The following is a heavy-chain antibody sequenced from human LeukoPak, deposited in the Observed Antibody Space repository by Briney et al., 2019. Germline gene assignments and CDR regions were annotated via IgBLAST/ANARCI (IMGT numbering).Heavy chain of an antibody. CDR3: AKDKGNRYFDY. D-gene: IGHD3-16*02. V-gene: IGHV3-30*18. CDR1: GITFTIAG. J-gene: IGHJ4*02. Sequence: GGSLRLSCAASGITFTIAGMHWVRQVPGKGLEWVAVISSDGRNIYYADSVKGRFIISRDTSRNILFLQMNGLRADDTAIYFCAKDKGNRYFDYWGQGTLVTIPS. CDR2: ISSDGRNI.